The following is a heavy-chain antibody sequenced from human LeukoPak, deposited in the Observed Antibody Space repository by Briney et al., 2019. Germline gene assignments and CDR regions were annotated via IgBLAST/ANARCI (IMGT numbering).Heavy chain of an antibody. CDR1: GVSFSGYY. D-gene: IGHD1-26*01. Sequence: SETLSLTCAVSGVSFSGYYWSWIRQPPGKGPEWIGEISHSGRSSYNPSLKSRVTISLDTSKNQFSLKLSFVTAADTAVYYCTRTSPGTPLDFWGQGTLVSVSS. CDR3: TRTSPGTPLDF. CDR2: ISHSGRS. J-gene: IGHJ4*02. V-gene: IGHV4-34*01.